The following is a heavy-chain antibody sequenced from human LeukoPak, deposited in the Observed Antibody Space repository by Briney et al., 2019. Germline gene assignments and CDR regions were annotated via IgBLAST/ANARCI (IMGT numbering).Heavy chain of an antibody. CDR2: ISAYNGNT. CDR3: ARAPTYGDYGGDY. V-gene: IGHV1-18*04. J-gene: IGHJ4*02. CDR1: GYTFTSYG. Sequence: ASVKVSCKASGYTFTSYGISWVRQAPGQGLEWMGWISAYNGNTNYAQKLQGRVTMTTDTSTSTAYTELRSLRSDDTAVYYCARAPTYGDYGGDYWGQGTLVTVSS. D-gene: IGHD4-17*01.